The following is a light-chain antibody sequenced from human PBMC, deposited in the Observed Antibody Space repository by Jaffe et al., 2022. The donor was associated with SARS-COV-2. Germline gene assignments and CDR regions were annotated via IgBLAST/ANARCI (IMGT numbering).Light chain of an antibody. V-gene: IGKV3-15*01. CDR2: EAS. J-gene: IGKJ2*01. CDR3: QQYNNWPYT. Sequence: EVVLTQSPATLSVSPGERATLSCRASQSVGRNLGWYQQKPGQTPRLVIYEASARATGFPARFSGSGSGTEFTLTISSLQSEDLAVYYCQQYNNWPYTFGQGTKLEIK. CDR1: QSVGRN.